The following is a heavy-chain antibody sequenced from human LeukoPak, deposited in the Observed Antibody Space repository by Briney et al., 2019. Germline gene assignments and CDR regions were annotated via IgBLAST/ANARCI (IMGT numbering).Heavy chain of an antibody. J-gene: IGHJ6*03. D-gene: IGHD2-21*02. CDR2: INHSGST. Sequence: SETLSLTCAVYGGSFSGYYWSWIRQPPGKGLEWIGEINHSGSTNYNTSLKSRVTISVDTSKNQFSLKLSSVTAADTALYYCARGVVAVTANVYYYYMDVWGKGTTVTVSS. CDR1: GGSFSGYY. CDR3: ARGVVAVTANVYYYYMDV. V-gene: IGHV4-34*01.